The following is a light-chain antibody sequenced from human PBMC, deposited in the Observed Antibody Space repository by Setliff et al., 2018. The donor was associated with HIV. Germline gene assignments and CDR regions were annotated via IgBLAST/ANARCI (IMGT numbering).Light chain of an antibody. CDR3: QSYDTSSQV. V-gene: IGLV6-57*01. CDR1: SGSIASNY. J-gene: IGLJ2*01. CDR2: ENY. Sequence: NFMLTQPHSVSESPGKTVTISCTRSSGSIASNYVQWFQQRPGSSPTTVIYENYQRPSGVPDRFSGSIDFSSNSASLTISGLEAADESDYYCQSYDTSSQVFGGGTKVTDL.